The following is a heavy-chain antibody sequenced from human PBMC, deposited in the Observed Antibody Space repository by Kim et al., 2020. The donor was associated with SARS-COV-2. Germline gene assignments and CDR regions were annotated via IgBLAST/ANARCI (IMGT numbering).Heavy chain of an antibody. CDR2: INHSGST. D-gene: IGHD6-13*01. CDR3: ARGLHIAAALDY. CDR1: RGSFSGYY. J-gene: IGHJ4*02. Sequence: SETLSLTCAVFRGSFSGYYWTWIRQPPGKGLEWIGEINHSGSTNYNPSLKSRVTISVDTSKNQFSLKLSSVTAADTAVYYCARGLHIAAALDYWGQGALVTVSS. V-gene: IGHV4-34*01.